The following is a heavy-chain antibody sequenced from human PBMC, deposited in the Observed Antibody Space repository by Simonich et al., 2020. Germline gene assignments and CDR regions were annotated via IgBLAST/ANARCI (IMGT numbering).Heavy chain of an antibody. Sequence: QVQLVQSGAEVKKPGASVKVSCKASGYTFTGYYIHWVRQAPGQGLEVKGCNNPNSGGTNYAQKFQGRVTMTRDTSISTAYMELSRLRSDDTAVYYCARSHIAAAGTGYFQHWGQGTLVTVSS. CDR1: GYTFTGYY. V-gene: IGHV1-2*02. J-gene: IGHJ1*01. CDR2: NNPNSGGT. D-gene: IGHD6-13*01. CDR3: ARSHIAAAGTGYFQH.